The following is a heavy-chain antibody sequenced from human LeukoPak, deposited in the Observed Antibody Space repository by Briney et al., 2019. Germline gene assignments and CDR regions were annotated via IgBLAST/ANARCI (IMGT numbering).Heavy chain of an antibody. CDR3: ARGRVSSSTWYSTYYYYFYMDV. D-gene: IGHD6-13*01. CDR1: GGSISSYY. J-gene: IGHJ6*03. Sequence: NLSETLSLTCTVSGGSISSYYWSWIRQPPGKGLEWIGYIYYSGSTNYNPSLKSRVTISVDTSKNQFSLKLSSVTAADTAVYYCARGRVSSSTWYSTYYYYFYMDVWGKGTTVTVSS. V-gene: IGHV4-59*01. CDR2: IYYSGST.